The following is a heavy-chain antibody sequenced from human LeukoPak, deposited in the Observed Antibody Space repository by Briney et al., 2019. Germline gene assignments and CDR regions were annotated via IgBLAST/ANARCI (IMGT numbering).Heavy chain of an antibody. CDR1: GFSFRDA. CDR3: AKRRGLELLYYYYMDV. J-gene: IGHJ6*03. V-gene: IGHV3-23*01. CDR2: ISGSGGST. D-gene: IGHD1-7*01. Sequence: PGGSLRLSCVASGFSFRDAWMNWVRQAQGKGLEWVSAISGSGGSTYYADSVKGRFTISRDNSKNTLFLQMNSLRAEDTAVYYCAKRRGLELLYYYYMDVWGKGTTVTVSS.